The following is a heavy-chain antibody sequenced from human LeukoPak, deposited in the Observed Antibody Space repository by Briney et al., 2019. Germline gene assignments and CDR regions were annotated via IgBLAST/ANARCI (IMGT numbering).Heavy chain of an antibody. CDR1: GGSTSSDY. CDR3: ARGFGGNPGDLDY. Sequence: SDSLSLTCTVSGGSTSSDYWSWVRQPPGKGLEWIGYIYYTGTTTYNPSLKSRVTISVDTSKNQFSLKLRSVTAADSAVYYCARGFGGNPGDLDYWGQGTLVTVSS. J-gene: IGHJ4*02. CDR2: IYYTGTT. V-gene: IGHV4-59*07. D-gene: IGHD4-23*01.